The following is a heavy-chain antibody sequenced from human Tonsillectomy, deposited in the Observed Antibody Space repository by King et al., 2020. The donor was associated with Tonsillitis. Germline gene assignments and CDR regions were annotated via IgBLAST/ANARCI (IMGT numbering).Heavy chain of an antibody. CDR2: IYWDDDK. CDR3: AHSLSYRNWFDP. J-gene: IGHJ5*02. V-gene: IGHV2-5*02. D-gene: IGHD3-16*02. Sequence: ITLKESGPTLVKPTQTLTLTCTVSGFSLSSSGVGVGWIRQPPGKALEWLALIYWDDDKRYSPSLQSRLTITKDTSKNQVVLTITNVDPVDTATYFCAHSLSYRNWFDPWGQGTLVTVSS. CDR1: GFSLSSSGVG.